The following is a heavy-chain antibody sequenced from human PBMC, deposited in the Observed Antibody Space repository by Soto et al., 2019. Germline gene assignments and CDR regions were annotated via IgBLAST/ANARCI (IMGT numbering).Heavy chain of an antibody. D-gene: IGHD6-19*01. Sequence: ETLSLTCTISSGSISSYYWSWIRQSPGKGLEWIGYIYFDGTTSYNPSLKSRVSMSVDTSKNQFSLRVGSVTAADTAFYYCARASGWSWYFAYWGQGILVTVSS. J-gene: IGHJ4*02. V-gene: IGHV4-59*01. CDR1: SGSISSYY. CDR2: IYFDGTT. CDR3: ARASGWSWYFAY.